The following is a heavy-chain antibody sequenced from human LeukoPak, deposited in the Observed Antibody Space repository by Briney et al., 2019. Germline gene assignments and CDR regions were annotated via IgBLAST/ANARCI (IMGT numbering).Heavy chain of an antibody. J-gene: IGHJ6*02. D-gene: IGHD6-13*01. CDR2: ISGSGDST. Sequence: GGSLRLSCTASGFTFSSYWMSWVRQAPGDGLEWVSAISGSGDSTYYADSVKGRFTISRDNSKNTLYLQMNSLRAEDTAVYYCAKDLDSSTWSMDVWGQGTTVTVSS. CDR1: GFTFSSYW. V-gene: IGHV3-23*01. CDR3: AKDLDSSTWSMDV.